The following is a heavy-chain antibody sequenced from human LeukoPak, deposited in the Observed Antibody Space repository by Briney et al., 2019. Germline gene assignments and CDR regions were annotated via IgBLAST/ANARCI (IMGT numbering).Heavy chain of an antibody. J-gene: IGHJ6*02. CDR1: GGSFSGYY. CDR2: INHSGST. V-gene: IGHV4-34*01. D-gene: IGHD3-16*01. CDR3: AGALVQLRDVASGYYYGMDV. Sequence: SETLSLTCAVYGGSFSGYYWSWIRQPPGKGLEWIGEINHSGSTNYNPSLKSRVTISVDTSKNQFSLKLSSVTAADTAVYYCAGALVQLRDVASGYYYGMDVWGQGTTVTVSS.